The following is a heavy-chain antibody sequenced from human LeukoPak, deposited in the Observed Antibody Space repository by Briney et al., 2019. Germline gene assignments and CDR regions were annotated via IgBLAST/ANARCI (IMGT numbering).Heavy chain of an antibody. CDR1: GYTFTSCG. J-gene: IGHJ4*02. Sequence: GASVKVSCKASGYTFTSCGISWVRQAPGQGLGWMGWISAYNGNTNYAQKLQGRVTMTTDTSTSTAYMELRSLGSDDTAVYYCARSRAVAGTSYFDYWGQGTLVTVSS. CDR2: ISAYNGNT. V-gene: IGHV1-18*01. CDR3: ARSRAVAGTSYFDY. D-gene: IGHD6-19*01.